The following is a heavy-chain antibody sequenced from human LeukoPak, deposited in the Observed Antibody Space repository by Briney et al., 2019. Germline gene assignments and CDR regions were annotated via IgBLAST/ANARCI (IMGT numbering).Heavy chain of an antibody. V-gene: IGHV1-2*02. CDR3: ARGRYGSSTSCYACFYY. CDR2: INPNSGAT. CDR1: GYTFTGYY. J-gene: IGHJ4*02. D-gene: IGHD2-2*01. Sequence: ASVKVSCKASGYTFTGYYMHWVRQAPGQGLEWMGWINPNSGATNYAQKFQGRVTMTRDTSISTAYMELSSLRSEDTAVYYCARGRYGSSTSCYACFYYWGQGTLVTVSS.